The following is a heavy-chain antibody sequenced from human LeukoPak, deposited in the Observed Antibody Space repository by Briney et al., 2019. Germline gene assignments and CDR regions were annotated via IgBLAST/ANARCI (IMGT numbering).Heavy chain of an antibody. CDR3: ARDPLVVVPAPNFNYGMDV. CDR1: GFTFSSYS. J-gene: IGHJ6*02. CDR2: ISSSSSTI. D-gene: IGHD2-2*01. V-gene: IGHV3-48*01. Sequence: PGGSLRLSCAASGFTFSSYSMSWVRQAPGKGLEWVSYISSSSSTIYYADSVKGRFTISRDNAKNSLYLQMNSLRAEDTAVYYCARDPLVVVPAPNFNYGMDVWGQGTTVTVSS.